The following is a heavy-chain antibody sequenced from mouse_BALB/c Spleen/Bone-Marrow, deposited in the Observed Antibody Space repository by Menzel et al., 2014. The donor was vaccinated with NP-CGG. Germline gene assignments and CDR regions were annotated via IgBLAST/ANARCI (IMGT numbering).Heavy chain of an antibody. D-gene: IGHD2-3*01. CDR2: INSNGGST. CDR3: ARDRGWLLRFAY. J-gene: IGHJ3*01. Sequence: EVQLVESGGGLVQPGGSLKLSCAASGFTFSSYGMSWVRQTPDQWLELVATINSNGGSTNYPDSVKGRFTISRDNAKNTLYLQMSRLKSEDTGMYDCARDRGWLLRFAYWGQGTLVTVSA. V-gene: IGHV5-6-3*01. CDR1: GFTFSSYG.